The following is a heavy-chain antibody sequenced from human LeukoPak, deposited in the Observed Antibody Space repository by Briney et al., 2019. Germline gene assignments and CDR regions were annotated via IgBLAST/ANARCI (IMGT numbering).Heavy chain of an antibody. V-gene: IGHV3-49*04. CDR3: TRAPVVDY. CDR1: GFTFGDYA. CDR2: IRSKAYGGTA. Sequence: PGGSLRLSCTASGFTFGDYAMTWVRQAPGKGLEWVGFIRSKAYGGTADYAASVEGRLTISRDDSKSIAYLQMNSLKTEDTAVYYCTRAPVVDYWGQGTLVTVSS. J-gene: IGHJ4*02.